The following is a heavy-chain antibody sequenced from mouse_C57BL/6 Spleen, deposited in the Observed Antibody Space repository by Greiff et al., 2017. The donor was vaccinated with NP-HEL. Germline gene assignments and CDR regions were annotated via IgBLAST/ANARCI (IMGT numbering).Heavy chain of an antibody. V-gene: IGHV1-22*01. J-gene: IGHJ3*01. CDR1: GYTFTDYY. CDR3: ARGREAGFAY. CDR2: INPNHGGT. Sequence: EVQLQQSGPELVKPGASVKMSCKASGYTFTDYYMHWVKQSHGKSLEWIGYINPNHGGTSYNQKFKGKATLTENKSSSTAYMELRSLTSEASAVYYCARGREAGFAYWGQGTLVTVSA.